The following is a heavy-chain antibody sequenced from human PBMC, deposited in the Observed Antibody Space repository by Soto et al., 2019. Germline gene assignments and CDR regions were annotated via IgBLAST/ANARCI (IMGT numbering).Heavy chain of an antibody. Sequence: SETLSLTCTVSGGSISSSSYYWGWIRQPPGKGLEWIGSIYYSGSTYYNPSLKSRVTISVDTSKNQFSLKLSSVTAADTAVYYCATLPGGGSNWIDLDSWGHGTLVTVSS. V-gene: IGHV4-39*01. CDR3: ATLPGGGSNWIDLDS. CDR2: IYYSGST. CDR1: GGSISSSSYY. J-gene: IGHJ5*01. D-gene: IGHD1-1*01.